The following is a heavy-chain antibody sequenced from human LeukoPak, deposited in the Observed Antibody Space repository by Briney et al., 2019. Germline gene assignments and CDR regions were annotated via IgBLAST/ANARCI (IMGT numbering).Heavy chain of an antibody. Sequence: SQTLSLTCTVSGGSISSGGYYWSWIRQHPGKGLEWIGYIYYSGSTYYNPSLKSRVTISVDTSKNQFSLKLSSVTAADTAVYYCARDRGNYDILTGYYSIGWFDPWGQGTLVTVSS. CDR3: ARDRGNYDILTGYYSIGWFDP. CDR1: GGSISSGGYY. J-gene: IGHJ5*02. V-gene: IGHV4-31*03. D-gene: IGHD3-9*01. CDR2: IYYSGST.